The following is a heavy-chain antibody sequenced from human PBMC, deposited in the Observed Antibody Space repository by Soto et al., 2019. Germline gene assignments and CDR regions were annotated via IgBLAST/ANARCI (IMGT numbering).Heavy chain of an antibody. J-gene: IGHJ4*01. Sequence: PSETLSLTCAVSGGSISSGDYSWSWIRQPPGKGLEWIGYIYLIGSTYYSPSLKSRVTISIDRSKNQFSLNLSSVTAADTAVYYCARHDGFSSGWIFDYWGHGTLVTVSS. D-gene: IGHD6-19*01. V-gene: IGHV4-30-2*01. CDR3: ARHDGFSSGWIFDY. CDR2: IYLIGST. CDR1: GGSISSGDYS.